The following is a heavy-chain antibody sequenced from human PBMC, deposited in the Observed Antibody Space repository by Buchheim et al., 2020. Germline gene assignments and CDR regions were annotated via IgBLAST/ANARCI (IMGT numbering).Heavy chain of an antibody. CDR2: INHSGST. D-gene: IGHD4-11*01. Sequence: QVQLQQWGAGLLKPSETLSLTCAVYGGSFSGYYWSWIRQPPGKGLEWIGEINHSGSTNYNPSLKSRVTISVDTSKNQLSLQLSSVTAADTAVYYCARYSRRAPGSFDYWGQGTL. CDR1: GGSFSGYY. CDR3: ARYSRRAPGSFDY. J-gene: IGHJ4*02. V-gene: IGHV4-34*01.